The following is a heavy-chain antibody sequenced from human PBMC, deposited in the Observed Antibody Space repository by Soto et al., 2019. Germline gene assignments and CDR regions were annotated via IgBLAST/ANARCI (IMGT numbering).Heavy chain of an antibody. J-gene: IGHJ6*02. V-gene: IGHV3-74*01. Sequence: PGGSLRLSCAASGFTFSSYWMHWVRQAPGKGLVWVSRINSDGSSTSYADSVKGRFTISRDNAKNTLYLQMNSLRAEGTAVYYCAKWLRSQNYYYYGMDVWGQGTTVTVSS. CDR3: AKWLRSQNYYYYGMDV. D-gene: IGHD5-12*01. CDR1: GFTFSSYW. CDR2: INSDGSST.